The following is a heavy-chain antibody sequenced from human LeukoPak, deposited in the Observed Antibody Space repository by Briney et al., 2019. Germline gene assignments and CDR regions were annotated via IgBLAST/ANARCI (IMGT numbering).Heavy chain of an antibody. J-gene: IGHJ5*02. CDR1: GGSFSGYY. CDR3: ARGVIVVVPAARVHNWFDP. D-gene: IGHD2-2*01. CDR2: INHSGST. Sequence: NTSETLSLTCAVYGGSFSGYYWSWIRQPPGKGLEWIGGINHSGSTNYNPSLKSRVTISVDTSKNQFSLKLSSVTAADTAVYYCARGVIVVVPAARVHNWFDPWGQGTLVTVS. V-gene: IGHV4-34*01.